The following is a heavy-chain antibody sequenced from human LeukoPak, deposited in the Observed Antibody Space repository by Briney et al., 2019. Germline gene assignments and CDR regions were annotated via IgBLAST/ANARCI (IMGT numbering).Heavy chain of an antibody. V-gene: IGHV5-51*01. J-gene: IGHJ3*01. D-gene: IGHD3-22*01. Sequence: GESLKISCKGFGYTFTNYWIGSVRQMPGKGLEWMGIIYPDDSDTRYSPSFQGQVTISADKSVRTAYSQWSSLKASDTAMYYCARPNITSYYDSRGYDAFDVWGQGTMVTVSS. CDR1: GYTFTNYW. CDR2: IYPDDSDT. CDR3: ARPNITSYYDSRGYDAFDV.